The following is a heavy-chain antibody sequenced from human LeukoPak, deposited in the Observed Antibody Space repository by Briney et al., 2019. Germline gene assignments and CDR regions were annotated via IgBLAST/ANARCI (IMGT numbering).Heavy chain of an antibody. Sequence: GGSLRLSCVASGFTVSSNYITWVRLAPGRGLEWVSVVCSRSGATKHYADSVNGRFTISRDNSKNTVYLQMNSLRGEDTATYYCARGYCSSSSCYSGYYYGLDVWGQGTTVTVSS. V-gene: IGHV3-66*01. CDR1: GFTVSSNY. CDR3: ARGYCSSSSCYSGYYYGLDV. CDR2: VCSRSGATK. J-gene: IGHJ6*02. D-gene: IGHD2-2*01.